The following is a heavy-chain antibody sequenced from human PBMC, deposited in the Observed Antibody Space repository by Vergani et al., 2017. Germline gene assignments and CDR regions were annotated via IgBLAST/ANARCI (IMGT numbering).Heavy chain of an antibody. CDR2: VISKKDGGRA. Sequence: EVQLVESGGGLLKPGDHVRLSCAVSGLNFNDAWMTLVRQAPGKGLEWLGRVISKKDGGRADYSPHVKGTITISRDESKSTIYLDMNNLRIEDTATYYCSTYNVGASFSWGPGTRVTVSS. D-gene: IGHD5-24*01. V-gene: IGHV3-15*01. CDR1: GLNFNDAW. J-gene: IGHJ4*02. CDR3: STYNVGASFS.